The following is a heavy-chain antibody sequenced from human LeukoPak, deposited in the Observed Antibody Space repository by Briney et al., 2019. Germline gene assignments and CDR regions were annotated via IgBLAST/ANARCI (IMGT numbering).Heavy chain of an antibody. CDR2: INAGNGNT. D-gene: IGHD3-22*01. Sequence: ASVTVSFTASGYTFTSYAMHWVRQAHGQRIEWMGWINAGNGNTKYSQEFQGRVTITRDTSASTAYMELSSLRSEDMAVYYCARETVVNPYYFDYWGQGTLVTVSS. CDR3: ARETVVNPYYFDY. J-gene: IGHJ4*02. V-gene: IGHV1-3*03. CDR1: GYTFTSYA.